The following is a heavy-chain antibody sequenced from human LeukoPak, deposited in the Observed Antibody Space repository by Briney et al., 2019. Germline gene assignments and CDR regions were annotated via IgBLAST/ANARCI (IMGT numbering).Heavy chain of an antibody. J-gene: IGHJ4*02. Sequence: SETLSLTCTVSGGSISSGGYYWSWIRQPPGKGLDWIGYIYHSGSTYYNPSLKSRVTISVDRSKNQFSLKLSSVTAADTAVYYCASSKALSHYYFDYWGQGTLVSVSS. CDR1: GGSISSGGYY. D-gene: IGHD4-11*01. CDR3: ASSKALSHYYFDY. V-gene: IGHV4-30-2*01. CDR2: IYHSGST.